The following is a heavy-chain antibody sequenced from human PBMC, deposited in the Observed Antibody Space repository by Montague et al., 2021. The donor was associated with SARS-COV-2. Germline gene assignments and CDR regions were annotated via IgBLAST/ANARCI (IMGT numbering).Heavy chain of an antibody. V-gene: IGHV3-66*02. CDR3: ARDLREIGGMDV. CDR1: GVTVSSNY. D-gene: IGHD3-10*01. CDR2: LYSGGST. J-gene: IGHJ6*02. Sequence: SLRLSCAASGVTVSSNYMSWVRQAPGKGLEWVSPLYSGGSTFYAXXVKGRFTISRDNSKNTLYLQMNSLRPEDTAVYYCARDLREIGGMDVWGQGTTVTVSS.